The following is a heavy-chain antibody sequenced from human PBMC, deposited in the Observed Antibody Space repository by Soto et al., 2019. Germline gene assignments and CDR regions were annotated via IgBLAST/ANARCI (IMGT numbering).Heavy chain of an antibody. CDR3: ARGRYCLTGRCFPNWFDS. Sequence: SETLSLTCSVSGDSISTVDYFWAWIRQPPGQALEYIGYIYKSTTTYYNPSFESRVAISLDTSKGQFSLNVTSVTAADTAVYFCARGRYCLTGRCFPNWFDSWGQGTLVTVSS. J-gene: IGHJ5*01. V-gene: IGHV4-30-4*01. D-gene: IGHD2-15*01. CDR1: GDSISTVDYF. CDR2: IYKSTTT.